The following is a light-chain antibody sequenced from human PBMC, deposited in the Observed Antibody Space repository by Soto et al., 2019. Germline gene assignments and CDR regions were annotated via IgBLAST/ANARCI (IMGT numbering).Light chain of an antibody. CDR2: VTSEGSH. CDR3: QTWGTGLVG. J-gene: IGLJ2*01. Sequence: QLVLTQLPSASASLGASVKLTFTLSSGHSRYAIAWHQQQTENGPRYLMKVTSEGSHITGDGIPDRFSGSSSGAERYLTISSLNSEDEAGYYCQTWGTGLVGFGGGTKVTVL. CDR1: SGHSRYA. V-gene: IGLV4-69*01.